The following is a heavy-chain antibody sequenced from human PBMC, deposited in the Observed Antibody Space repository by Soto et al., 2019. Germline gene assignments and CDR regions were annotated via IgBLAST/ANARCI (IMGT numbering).Heavy chain of an antibody. D-gene: IGHD3-10*01. CDR3: ARHRPQKDGSKKGFDH. CDR1: GYTFTCYG. V-gene: IGHV1-18*01. CDR2: ITTDKGKT. Sequence: ASVKVSFKASGYTFTCYGIGWVRQAPGQGLEWMGWITTDKGKTTYAQKFQGRVTMTTDTSTSTAYMEMRSLRSDDTAVYYCARHRPQKDGSKKGFDHWGQGTLVTVSS. J-gene: IGHJ4*02.